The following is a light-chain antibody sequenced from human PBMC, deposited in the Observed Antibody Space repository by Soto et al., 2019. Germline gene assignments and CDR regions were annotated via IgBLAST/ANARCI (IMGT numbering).Light chain of an antibody. CDR1: QTISTTY. CDR2: GAS. CDR3: QHYVERSPIT. J-gene: IGKJ5*01. Sequence: EIVLTQSPGTLSLSPVQRATLSCMASQTISTTYLAWYQQKPGQAPRLLISGASSRATGIPDRFSGSGSGTDFTLTISRLEPEDFALYYCQHYVERSPITFGQGTRLEIK. V-gene: IGKV3-20*01.